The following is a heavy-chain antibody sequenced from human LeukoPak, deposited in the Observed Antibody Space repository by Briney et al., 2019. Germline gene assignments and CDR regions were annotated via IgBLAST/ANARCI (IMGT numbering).Heavy chain of an antibody. Sequence: SETLSLTCAVYGGSFSGYYWSWIRQPPGKGLEWIGEINHSGSTNHNPSLKSRVTISVDTSKNQFSLKLSSVTAADTAVYYCARALIVVVVFDYWGQGTLVTVSS. V-gene: IGHV4-34*01. CDR1: GGSFSGYY. D-gene: IGHD2-15*01. J-gene: IGHJ4*02. CDR2: INHSGST. CDR3: ARALIVVVVFDY.